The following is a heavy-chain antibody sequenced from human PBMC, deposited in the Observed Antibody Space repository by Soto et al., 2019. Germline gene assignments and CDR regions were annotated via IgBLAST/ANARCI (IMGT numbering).Heavy chain of an antibody. V-gene: IGHV3-48*03. CDR3: ASLYADDP. CDR1: RFTLSTYE. CDR2: ISSDGSTK. Sequence: GGSLSLSCAASRFTLSTYEMNWVRQAPGKGLEWVSYISSDGSTKYYADSVKGRFTISRDSAKNSLYLQMNSLRAEDTAVYYCASLYADDPWGQGTLVTVSS. D-gene: IGHD2-2*01. J-gene: IGHJ5*02.